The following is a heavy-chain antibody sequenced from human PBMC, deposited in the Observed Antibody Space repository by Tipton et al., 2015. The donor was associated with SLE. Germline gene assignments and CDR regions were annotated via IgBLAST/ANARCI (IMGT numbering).Heavy chain of an antibody. V-gene: IGHV3-33*08. CDR2: IWYDGSNR. Sequence: SLRLSCAASGFTFSSYAMHWVRQAPGKGLEWVAVIWYDGSNRYYVDSVKGRFTISRDNSKNTLYLQMNSLRAEDTAVYYCARLDTTTEVGDAFDIWGQGTMVTVSS. CDR1: GFTFSSYA. D-gene: IGHD5-18*01. CDR3: ARLDTTTEVGDAFDI. J-gene: IGHJ3*02.